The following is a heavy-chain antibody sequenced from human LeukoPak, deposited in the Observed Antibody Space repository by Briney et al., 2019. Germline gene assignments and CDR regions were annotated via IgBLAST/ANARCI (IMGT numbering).Heavy chain of an antibody. CDR3: ARGYSYGSHFDY. Sequence: GGSLRLSCAASGFTFGSYEMNWVRQAPGKGLQWVSYISSDGNTIYYADSVKGRFTISRDNAKNSLYLQMNSLRAEDTAVYYCARGYSYGSHFDYWGQGTLVTVSS. V-gene: IGHV3-48*03. D-gene: IGHD5-18*01. J-gene: IGHJ4*02. CDR1: GFTFGSYE. CDR2: ISSDGNTI.